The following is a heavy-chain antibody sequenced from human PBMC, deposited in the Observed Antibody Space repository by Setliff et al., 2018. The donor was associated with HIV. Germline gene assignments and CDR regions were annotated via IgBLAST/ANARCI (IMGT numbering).Heavy chain of an antibody. J-gene: IGHJ6*03. CDR2: INPSSGGT. Sequence: ASVKVSCKASGYTFTGHYMHWVRQAPGQGLEWMGWINPSSGGTNYAQKFQGRVTLTRDTSISTAYMELSRLRSDDTAVYYCARDGRYCSGGSCFTNRASYYHYYMDVWGKGTTVTVSS. CDR1: GYTFTGHY. D-gene: IGHD2-15*01. CDR3: ARDGRYCSGGSCFTNRASYYHYYMDV. V-gene: IGHV1-2*02.